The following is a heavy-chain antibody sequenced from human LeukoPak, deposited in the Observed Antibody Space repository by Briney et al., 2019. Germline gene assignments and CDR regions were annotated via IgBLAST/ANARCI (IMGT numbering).Heavy chain of an antibody. J-gene: IGHJ4*02. CDR3: ARALYHYDPTLDS. V-gene: IGHV4-59*01. CDR1: GGSFSSYY. D-gene: IGHD3-22*01. CDR2: IYYSGSA. Sequence: SETLSLTCTVSGGSFSSYYWSWIRQPPGKGLEWIGYIYYSGSANYNPFFKSRVTISVDTSKNQFSLNLTSLTAADTAVYFCARALYHYDPTLDSWGQGALVTVSS.